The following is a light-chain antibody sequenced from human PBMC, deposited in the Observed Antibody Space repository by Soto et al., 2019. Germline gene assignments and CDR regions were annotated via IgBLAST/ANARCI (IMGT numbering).Light chain of an antibody. Sequence: EIVLTQSPATLSLSPGERATLSCRASQSVYSYLAWYQQKPGQAPRLLIYDASNRATGILARFSGSGSGTDFTLTISSLEPEDIAVYYCQQRSNWPLLTFGGGTKVEIK. CDR1: QSVYSY. CDR2: DAS. CDR3: QQRSNWPLLT. V-gene: IGKV3-11*01. J-gene: IGKJ4*01.